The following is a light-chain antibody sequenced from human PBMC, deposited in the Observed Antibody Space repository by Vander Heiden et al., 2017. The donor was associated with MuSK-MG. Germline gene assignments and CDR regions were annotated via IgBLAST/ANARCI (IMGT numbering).Light chain of an antibody. CDR3: QLWNDASDQYV. Sequence: SSVLTQPSSVSVAPGKTATISCGGERVGRESVHWYQHKVGQAPVLVIYYDSDRPSGIPERFSGSKSGKTATLTISRVQAGDEADYYCQLWNDASDQYVFGSGTKLTVL. CDR1: RVGRES. V-gene: IGLV3-21*04. CDR2: YDS. J-gene: IGLJ1*01.